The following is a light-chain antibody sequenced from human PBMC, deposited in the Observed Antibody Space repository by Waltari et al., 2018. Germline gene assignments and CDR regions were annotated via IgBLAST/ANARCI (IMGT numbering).Light chain of an antibody. CDR3: CSYAGSAISV. Sequence: QSALTQTATVSGSPGQSITISCTGTTSDVGKYNLVSWYQQHTGKAPTLIIYDVNKRPSVVSNRFSGSKSGNTASLTISGLQAADEADYYCCSYAGSAISVFGGGTKVTVL. J-gene: IGLJ3*02. CDR1: TSDVGKYNL. CDR2: DVN. V-gene: IGLV2-23*02.